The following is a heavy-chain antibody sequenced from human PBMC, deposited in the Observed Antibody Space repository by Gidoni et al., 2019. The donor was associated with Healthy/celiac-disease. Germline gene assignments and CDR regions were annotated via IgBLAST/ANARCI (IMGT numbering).Heavy chain of an antibody. CDR2: ISSSGSTI. D-gene: IGHD5-12*01. Sequence: EVQLVVSGVGLVQPGGSLRLSCAASGFTFSRYEMNWFRQAPGKGLECVSYISSSGSTIYYADSGKRRFTISRDNTKNSLYLQMNSLRAEDTAVYYCARDRGDGYNYVGFDLWGRGTMVTVSS. J-gene: IGHJ2*01. CDR3: ARDRGDGYNYVGFDL. CDR1: GFTFSRYE. V-gene: IGHV3-48*03.